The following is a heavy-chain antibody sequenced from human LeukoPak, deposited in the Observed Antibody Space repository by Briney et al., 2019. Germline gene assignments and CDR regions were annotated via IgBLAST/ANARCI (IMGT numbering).Heavy chain of an antibody. D-gene: IGHD6-13*01. Sequence: ASVKVSCKASGYTFTSYYMHWVRQAPGQGLEWMGIINPSGGSTSYAQKFQGRVTMTRDMSTSTVYMELSSLTSEDTAVFYCARYGYSTTWQGGWHAFDIWGQGTMVTVSS. V-gene: IGHV1-46*01. J-gene: IGHJ3*02. CDR2: INPSGGST. CDR3: ARYGYSTTWQGGWHAFDI. CDR1: GYTFTSYY.